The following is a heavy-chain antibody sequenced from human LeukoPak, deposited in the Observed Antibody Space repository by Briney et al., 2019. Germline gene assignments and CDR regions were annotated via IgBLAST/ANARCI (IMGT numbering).Heavy chain of an antibody. CDR2: TSSSDAGT. CDR3: AKAPTVTTAFDY. J-gene: IGHJ4*02. D-gene: IGHD4-17*01. V-gene: IGHV3-23*01. CDR1: GFTLSTYA. Sequence: PGGSLRLSCAASGFTLSTYAMSWVRQTPGKGLEWVAATSSSDAGTYHADSVRGRFTISRDNSKDTLYLQMNSLRAEDAAVYFCAKAPTVTTAFDYWGQGTLVTVSS.